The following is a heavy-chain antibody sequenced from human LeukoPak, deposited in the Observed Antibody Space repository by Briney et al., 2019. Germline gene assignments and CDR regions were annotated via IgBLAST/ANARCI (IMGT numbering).Heavy chain of an antibody. Sequence: ASVKVSCKGSGYTFTRYDINWVRQASGQGLEWVGWMNPNSGNTRYAQQFQGRVTMTSNTSISTAYMELSSMRSEDTAVYYCARGGYQLLSTDTGNWFDPWGQGTLVTVSS. CDR1: GYTFTRYD. D-gene: IGHD2-2*01. V-gene: IGHV1-8*01. J-gene: IGHJ5*02. CDR3: ARGGYQLLSTDTGNWFDP. CDR2: MNPNSGNT.